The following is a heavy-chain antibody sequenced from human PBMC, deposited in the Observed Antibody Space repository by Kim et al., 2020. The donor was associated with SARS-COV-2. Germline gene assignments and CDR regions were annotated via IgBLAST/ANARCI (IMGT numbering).Heavy chain of an antibody. CDR1: GFTFSSYA. CDR2: ISYDGSNK. Sequence: GGSLRLSCAASGFTFSSYAMHWVRQAPGKGLEWVAVISYDGSNKYYADSVKGRFTISSDNSKNTLYLQMNSLRAEDTAVYYCARANSDYAFDIWGQGTMV. CDR3: ARANSDYAFDI. J-gene: IGHJ3*02. D-gene: IGHD1-26*01. V-gene: IGHV3-30*04.